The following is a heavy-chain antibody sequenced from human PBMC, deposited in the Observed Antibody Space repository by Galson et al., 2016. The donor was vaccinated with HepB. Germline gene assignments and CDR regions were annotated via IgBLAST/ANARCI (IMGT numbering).Heavy chain of an antibody. D-gene: IGHD1-26*01. CDR3: ARGGNYGYT. CDR1: GFTFSSCG. V-gene: IGHV3-53*01. J-gene: IGHJ4*02. CDR2: IYSGGGT. Sequence: LSCAASGFTFSSCGMHWVRQAPGKGLEWVSLIYSGGGTHYVDSVKGRFIISRDNSKNTLYLQMNSLRVEDTAVYYCARGGNYGYTWGLGTLVTVSS.